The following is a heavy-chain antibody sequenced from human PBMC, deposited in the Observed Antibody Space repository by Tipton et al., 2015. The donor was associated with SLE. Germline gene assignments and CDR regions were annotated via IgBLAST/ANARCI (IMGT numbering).Heavy chain of an antibody. Sequence: TLSLTCTVSGVSISHYYWSWIRQPPGKGLEWIGYISHSGSTNYNPSLKSRVTISADTSKNQFSLRVNSVTSADTAVYYCARSWNDAPPDLGYWGQGALVTVSS. CDR1: GVSISHYY. V-gene: IGHV4-59*01. J-gene: IGHJ4*02. CDR2: ISHSGST. D-gene: IGHD1-1*01. CDR3: ARSWNDAPPDLGY.